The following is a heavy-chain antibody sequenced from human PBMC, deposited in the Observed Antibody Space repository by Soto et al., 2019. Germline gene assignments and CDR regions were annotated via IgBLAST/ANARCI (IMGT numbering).Heavy chain of an antibody. CDR3: AKDGFSRFWSGYYH. D-gene: IGHD3-3*01. CDR1: GGSFSGYY. Sequence: SETLSLTCAVYGGSFSGYYWSWIRQPPGKGLEWIGEINHSGSTNYNPSLKSRVTISVDTSKNQFSLKLSSVTAADTAVYYCAKDGFSRFWSGYYHWGQGTLVTVSS. CDR2: INHSGST. J-gene: IGHJ4*02. V-gene: IGHV4-34*01.